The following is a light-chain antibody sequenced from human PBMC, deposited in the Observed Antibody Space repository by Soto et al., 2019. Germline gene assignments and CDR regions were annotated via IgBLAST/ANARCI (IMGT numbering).Light chain of an antibody. CDR1: QSVSSSY. CDR2: GAS. CDR3: QQYGSAPPYT. V-gene: IGKV3-20*01. J-gene: IGKJ2*01. Sequence: EIVLTQSPGTLSLSPGERATLSSRASQSVSSSYLAWYQQKPGQAPRLLIYGASSRATGIPDRFSGSGSGTHFTLTISRLEPEDFAVYYCQQYGSAPPYTFGQGTKLEIK.